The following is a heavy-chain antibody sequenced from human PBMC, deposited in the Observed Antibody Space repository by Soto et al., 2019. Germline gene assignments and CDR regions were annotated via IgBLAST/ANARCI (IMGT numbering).Heavy chain of an antibody. D-gene: IGHD2-2*01. Sequence: QVQLQQWGAGLLKPSETLSLTCAVYGGSFSGYYWSWIRQPPGKGLEWIGEINDSGSTNYNPALKSRVTISVDTSKNQFALKLISVTAADTAVYYCARVVVVPAANIDYWGQGTLVTVSS. CDR2: INDSGST. CDR3: ARVVVVPAANIDY. CDR1: GGSFSGYY. V-gene: IGHV4-34*01. J-gene: IGHJ4*02.